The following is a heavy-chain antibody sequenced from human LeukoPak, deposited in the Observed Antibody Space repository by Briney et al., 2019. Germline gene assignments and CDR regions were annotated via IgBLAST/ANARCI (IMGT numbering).Heavy chain of an antibody. J-gene: IGHJ3*02. V-gene: IGHV4-61*09. CDR2: TFASGAT. Sequence: PSQTLSLTCTVSGGSINSGTDYWSWIRQPAGKGLEWIGHTFASGATNYSPSLKSRITTSVDTSKNQFSLSLTSVTAADTAVYYCAKTWSGTFHIWCQRTMVTVSS. D-gene: IGHD2-15*01. CDR1: GGSINSGTDY. CDR3: AKTWSGTFHI.